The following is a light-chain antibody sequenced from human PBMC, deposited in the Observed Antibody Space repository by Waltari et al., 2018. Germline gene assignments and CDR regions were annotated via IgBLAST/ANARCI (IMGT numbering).Light chain of an antibody. CDR2: GTF. CDR1: QTISPTY. V-gene: IGKV3-20*01. J-gene: IGKJ4*01. Sequence: EIVLTQSPGTLSLSPGEGATLSSRTNQTISPTYLAWYQQKPGQAPTLLIYGTFTRATGIPDRFTGSGSGTDFSLTISSLQPEDVATYYCQQYDISPPTFGRGTKVEIK. CDR3: QQYDISPPT.